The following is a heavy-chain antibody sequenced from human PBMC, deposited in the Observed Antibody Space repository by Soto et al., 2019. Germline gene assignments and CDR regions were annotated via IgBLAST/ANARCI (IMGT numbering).Heavy chain of an antibody. Sequence: QVQLVQSGDEVKKPGASVKVSCKASGYIFVNYGIAWVRQAPGQGLEWMGWISPYTGNTHSATKVQGGLTMTTDTSSSTADLDLGTLTSDDTAVYYFVMVDNYVTPTPHDVWGQGTTVTVSS. V-gene: IGHV1-18*01. J-gene: IGHJ6*02. CDR2: ISPYTGNT. CDR1: GYIFVNYG. CDR3: VMVDNYVTPTPHDV. D-gene: IGHD3-16*01.